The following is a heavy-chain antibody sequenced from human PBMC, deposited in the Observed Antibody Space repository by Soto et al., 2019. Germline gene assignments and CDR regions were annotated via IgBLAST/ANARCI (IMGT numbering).Heavy chain of an antibody. CDR2: INHSGST. Sequence: PSETLSLTCAVYGGSFSGYYWSWIRQPPGKGLEWIGEINHSGSTNYNPSLKSRVTISVDTSKNQFSLKLSSVTAADTAVYYCARGQYYYGSGSYFHYYYYMDVWGKGTTVTVSS. CDR1: GGSFSGYY. D-gene: IGHD3-10*01. V-gene: IGHV4-34*01. J-gene: IGHJ6*03. CDR3: ARGQYYYGSGSYFHYYYYMDV.